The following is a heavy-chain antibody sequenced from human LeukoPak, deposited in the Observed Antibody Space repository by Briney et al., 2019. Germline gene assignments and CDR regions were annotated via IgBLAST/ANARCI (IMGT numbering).Heavy chain of an antibody. CDR2: ISGSGDRT. CDR1: GFTFRSSA. V-gene: IGHV3-23*01. Sequence: GGSLRLSCAASGFTFRSSAMSWVRQAPGKGPEWVSAISGSGDRTYYADPLKGRFTISRDNSKNTLYLQMDSPRADDTALYYCAKEGDSAGYAESWGQGALVTVSS. D-gene: IGHD3-22*01. CDR3: AKEGDSAGYAES. J-gene: IGHJ5*02.